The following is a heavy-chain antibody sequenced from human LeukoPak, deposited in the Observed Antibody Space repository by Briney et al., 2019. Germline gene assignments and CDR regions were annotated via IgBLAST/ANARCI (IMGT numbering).Heavy chain of an antibody. V-gene: IGHV4-39*07. CDR3: ARDRTGYYDSSGYSVY. CDR2: IYYSGST. D-gene: IGHD3-22*01. J-gene: IGHJ4*02. Sequence: SETLSLTCTVSGGSISSSSYYWGWIRQPPGKGLEWIGSIYYSGSTYYNPSLKSRVTISVDTSKNQFSLKLSSVTAADTAVYYCARDRTGYYDSSGYSVYWGQGTLVTVSS. CDR1: GGSISSSSYY.